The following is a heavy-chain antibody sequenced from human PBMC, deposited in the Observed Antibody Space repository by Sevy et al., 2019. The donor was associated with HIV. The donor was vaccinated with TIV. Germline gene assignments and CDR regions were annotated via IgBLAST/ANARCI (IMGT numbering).Heavy chain of an antibody. CDR1: GGSFSGYY. CDR3: ARGMTGTTSSFDY. Sequence: SETLSLTCAVYGGSFSGYYWSWIRQPPGKGLEWIGEINHSGSTNYNPSLKSRVTISVDTSKNQFSLKLGSVTAADTAVYYCARGMTGTTSSFDYWGQGTLVTVSS. J-gene: IGHJ4*02. V-gene: IGHV4-34*01. CDR2: INHSGST. D-gene: IGHD1-7*01.